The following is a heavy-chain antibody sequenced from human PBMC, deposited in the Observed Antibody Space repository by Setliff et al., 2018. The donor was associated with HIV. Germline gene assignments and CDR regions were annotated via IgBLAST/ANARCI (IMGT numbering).Heavy chain of an antibody. D-gene: IGHD3-3*01. V-gene: IGHV3-7*01. J-gene: IGHJ3*02. CDR1: GFTVSGYW. Sequence: LRLSCAASGFTVSGYWMSWVRQAPGKGLERVANIKQDGSERYYVDSVKGRFTISRDNTNNSLYLHMNSLRAEDTAVYYCARAAAYFNFWTGYHPHAFDIWGQGTMVTVSS. CDR3: ARAAAYFNFWTGYHPHAFDI. CDR2: IKQDGSER.